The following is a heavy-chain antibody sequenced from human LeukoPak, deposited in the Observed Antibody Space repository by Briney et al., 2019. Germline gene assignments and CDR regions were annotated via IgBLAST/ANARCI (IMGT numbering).Heavy chain of an antibody. V-gene: IGHV3-23*01. Sequence: GGSLRLSCATSPFTFSSHAMNWVRQAPGKGLEWVSSISDDDDSTYYADSVKGRFTISRDNSKNTLYLDMNNLRAEDTALYFCAKTLFGFSYGKIDYWGQGTLVTVSS. CDR2: ISDDDDST. J-gene: IGHJ4*02. CDR3: AKTLFGFSYGKIDY. D-gene: IGHD5-18*01. CDR1: PFTFSSHA.